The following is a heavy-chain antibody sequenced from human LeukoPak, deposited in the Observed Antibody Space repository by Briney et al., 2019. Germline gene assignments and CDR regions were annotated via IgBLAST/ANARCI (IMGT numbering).Heavy chain of an antibody. V-gene: IGHV4-59*08. J-gene: IGHJ6*02. CDR3: ARHVPYYGMDV. CDR1: GGSISSYY. Sequence: SETLSLTCTVSGGSISSYYWSRIRQAPGKGLEWIGYIYYSGSTNYNPSLKSRVTISVDTSKNQFSLKLSSVTAADTAVYYCARHVPYYGMDVWGQGTTVTVSS. CDR2: IYYSGST.